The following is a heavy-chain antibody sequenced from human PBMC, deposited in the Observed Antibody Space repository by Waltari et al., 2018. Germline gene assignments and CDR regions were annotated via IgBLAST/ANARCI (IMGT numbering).Heavy chain of an antibody. CDR1: GFTFSSYG. CDR2: IRYDGSNK. CDR3: AKDLPVERATMGYYYYGMDV. V-gene: IGHV3-30*02. D-gene: IGHD5-12*01. Sequence: GGSLRLSCAASGFTFSSYGMHWVRQAPGKGLEWVAFIRYDGSNKYYADSVKGRFTISRDNSKNTLYLQMNSLRAEDTAVYYCAKDLPVERATMGYYYYGMDVWGQGTTVTVSS. J-gene: IGHJ6*02.